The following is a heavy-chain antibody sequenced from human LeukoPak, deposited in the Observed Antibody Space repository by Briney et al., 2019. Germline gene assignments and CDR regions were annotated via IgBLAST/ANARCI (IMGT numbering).Heavy chain of an antibody. CDR2: IKSKTDGGTT. CDR1: GFTFSNAW. D-gene: IGHD4-17*01. J-gene: IGHJ3*02. V-gene: IGHV3-15*01. Sequence: GGSLRLSCAASGFTFSNAWMSWVRQAPGKGLEWVGLIKSKTDGGTTDYAAPLKGRFTISRDDLKNMLYLQMNSLKTEDTAVYYCTTVDYGDAFDIWGQGTMVTVSS. CDR3: TTVDYGDAFDI.